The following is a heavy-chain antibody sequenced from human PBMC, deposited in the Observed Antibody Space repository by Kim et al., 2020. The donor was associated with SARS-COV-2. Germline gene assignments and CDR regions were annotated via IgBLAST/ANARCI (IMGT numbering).Heavy chain of an antibody. D-gene: IGHD3-22*01. CDR2: IYYSGST. CDR3: ARAPITMIVVVTAFDY. J-gene: IGHJ4*02. V-gene: IGHV4-31*03. Sequence: SETLSLTCTVSGGSISSGGYYWSWIRQHPGKGLEWIGYIYYSGSTYSNPSLKSRVTISVDTSKNQFSLKLSSATAADTAVYYCARAPITMIVVVTAFDYWGQGTLVTVSS. CDR1: GGSISSGGYY.